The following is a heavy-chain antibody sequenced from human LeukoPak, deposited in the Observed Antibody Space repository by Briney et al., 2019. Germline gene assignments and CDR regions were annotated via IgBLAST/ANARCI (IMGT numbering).Heavy chain of an antibody. J-gene: IGHJ3*02. Sequence: PGGSLRLSCAASGFTFSSYEMSWVRQAPGKGLEWVSYISSSGSTIYYADSVKGRFTISRDNAKNSLYLQMNSLRAEDTAVYYCARESQGLGYCSGGSCYGDDFDIWGQGTMVTVSS. CDR2: ISSSGSTI. CDR1: GFTFSSYE. CDR3: ARESQGLGYCSGGSCYGDDFDI. D-gene: IGHD2-15*01. V-gene: IGHV3-48*03.